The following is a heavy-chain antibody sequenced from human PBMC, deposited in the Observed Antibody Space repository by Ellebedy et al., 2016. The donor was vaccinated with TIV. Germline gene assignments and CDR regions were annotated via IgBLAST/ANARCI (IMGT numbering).Heavy chain of an antibody. CDR1: GFTFSSYA. V-gene: IGHV3-30-3*01. Sequence: GGSLRLXXAASGFTFSSYAMHWVRQAPGKGLEWVAVISYDGSNKYYADSVKGRFTISRDNSKNTLYLQMNSLRAEDTAVYYCARDRGSTPLDYWGQGTLVTVSS. J-gene: IGHJ4*02. CDR3: ARDRGSTPLDY. D-gene: IGHD3-10*01. CDR2: ISYDGSNK.